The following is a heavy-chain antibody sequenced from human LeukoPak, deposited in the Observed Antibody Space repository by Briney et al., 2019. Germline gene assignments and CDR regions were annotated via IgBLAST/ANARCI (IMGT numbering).Heavy chain of an antibody. CDR1: GGSLSTTSHY. D-gene: IGHD5-18*01. Sequence: SETLSLTCTVSGGSLSTTSHYLNWIRQPAGKGLEWIGRIYSTGSTDYNPSLESRVTMSVDTSMSQFSLRLTSVTAADTATYYCARSGFCFGQPVGDYWYFDLWGRGTLVTVSS. CDR3: ARSGFCFGQPVGDYWYFDL. J-gene: IGHJ2*01. V-gene: IGHV4-61*02. CDR2: IYSTGST.